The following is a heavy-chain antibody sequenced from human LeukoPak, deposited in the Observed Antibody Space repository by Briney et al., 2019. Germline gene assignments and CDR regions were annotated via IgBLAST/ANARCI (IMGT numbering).Heavy chain of an antibody. Sequence: GGSLRLSCVASGFTFNSYALSWIRQAPGKGLEWVSQISSSAIYTNYADSVKGRFTVSRDNSKNTLYLQMNSLRAEDTAVYYCASRDYWGQGTLVTVSS. CDR3: ASRDY. V-gene: IGHV3-11*06. CDR2: ISSSAIYT. CDR1: GFTFNSYA. J-gene: IGHJ4*02.